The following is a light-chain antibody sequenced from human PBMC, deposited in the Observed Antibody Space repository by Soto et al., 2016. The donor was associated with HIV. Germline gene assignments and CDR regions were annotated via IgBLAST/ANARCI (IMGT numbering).Light chain of an antibody. V-gene: IGKV1-5*03. CDR2: RAS. CDR3: QQYNSFWT. Sequence: DIQMTQSPSTLSASVGDRVTTTCRASQSISTWLAWYQLKPGKAPKLLIYRASNLESGVPSRFGGSGSGTEFTLTISSLQPDDFATYYCQQYNSFWTFGQGTKVEI. J-gene: IGKJ1*01. CDR1: QSISTW.